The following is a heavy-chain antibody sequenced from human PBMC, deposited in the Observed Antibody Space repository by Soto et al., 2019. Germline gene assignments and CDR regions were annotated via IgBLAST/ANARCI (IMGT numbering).Heavy chain of an antibody. CDR2: IDPSGSYT. J-gene: IGHJ5*02. CDR3: ARSEWDSSSSSYNWFDP. D-gene: IGHD6-6*01. CDR1: GYSFTSYW. V-gene: IGHV5-10-1*01. Sequence: GESLKISCKGSGYSFTSYWISWVRQMPGKGLEWMGRIDPSGSYTNYSPSFQGHVTISADKSISTAYLQWSSLKASDTAMYYCARSEWDSSSSSYNWFDPWGQGTLVTVSS.